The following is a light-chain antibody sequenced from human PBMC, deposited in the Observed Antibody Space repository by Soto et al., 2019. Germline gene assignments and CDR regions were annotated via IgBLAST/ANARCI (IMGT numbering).Light chain of an antibody. CDR2: AAS. Sequence: EIVLTQSPCTLSSSPGERATLTCRASQSVSSSFLACYQQKPGQAPGLLIYAASSRATGIPDRFSGSGSGTDFTLTISRLEPEDFAVYYCQQYYNAPWTFGQGTKVEIK. V-gene: IGKV3-20*01. CDR3: QQYYNAPWT. CDR1: QSVSSSF. J-gene: IGKJ1*01.